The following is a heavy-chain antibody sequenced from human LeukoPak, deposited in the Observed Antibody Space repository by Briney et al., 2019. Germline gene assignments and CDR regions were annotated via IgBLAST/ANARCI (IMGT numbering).Heavy chain of an antibody. Sequence: SETLSLTCTVSGGSISSYYWSWIRQPAGKGLEWIGRIYTSGGTNYNPSLKSRVTMSVGTSKNQFSLKLSSVTAADTAIYYCAGTLGYSSQIDPWGQGTLVTVSS. V-gene: IGHV4-4*07. CDR3: AGTLGYSSQIDP. D-gene: IGHD6-19*01. J-gene: IGHJ5*02. CDR2: IYTSGGT. CDR1: GGSISSYY.